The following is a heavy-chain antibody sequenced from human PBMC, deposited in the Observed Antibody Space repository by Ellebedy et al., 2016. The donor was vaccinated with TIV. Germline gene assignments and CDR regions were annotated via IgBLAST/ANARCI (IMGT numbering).Heavy chain of an antibody. J-gene: IGHJ4*02. CDR3: ARMDAGGNFYFDY. CDR1: GFSLSTSGMC. CDR2: IDWDDDK. Sequence: SGPTLVKPTQTLTLTCPFSGFSLSTSGMCVSWIRQPPGKALEWLSRIDWDDDKYYSTSLKTRLTISKDTSKNQVVLTMTNMDPVDTASYYCARMDAGGNFYFDYWGQGTLVTVSS. D-gene: IGHD4-23*01. V-gene: IGHV2-70*11.